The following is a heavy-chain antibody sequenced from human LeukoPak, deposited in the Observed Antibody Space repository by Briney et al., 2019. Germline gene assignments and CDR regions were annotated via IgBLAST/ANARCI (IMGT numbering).Heavy chain of an antibody. CDR2: ITDSGTT. CDR1: GFTFSNND. D-gene: IGHD4-17*01. CDR3: AKESTLTTAYFDY. Sequence: GESLRLSCAASGFTFSNNDMSWVRQAPGKGLEWVSAITDSGTTYYADSVKGRFTISRDNSRSTLYLQVNSLSAEDTALYYCAKESTLTTAYFDYWGQGTLVTVPS. J-gene: IGHJ4*02. V-gene: IGHV3-23*01.